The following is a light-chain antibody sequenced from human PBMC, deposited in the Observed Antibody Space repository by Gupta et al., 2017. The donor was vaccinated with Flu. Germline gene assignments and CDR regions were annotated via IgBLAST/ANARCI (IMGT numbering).Light chain of an antibody. CDR2: NDN. V-gene: IGLV1-44*01. CDR1: SSNIGSNT. Sequence: HSVLTQPPSASGTPGQGVTISCSGSSSNIGSNTVNWYQQLPGTAPNLLIYNDNQRPSGVPDRFSGSKSGTSASLAISGLQSEDEADYYCAAWDDSLNGGVVFGGGTKLTVL. CDR3: AAWDDSLNGGVV. J-gene: IGLJ2*01.